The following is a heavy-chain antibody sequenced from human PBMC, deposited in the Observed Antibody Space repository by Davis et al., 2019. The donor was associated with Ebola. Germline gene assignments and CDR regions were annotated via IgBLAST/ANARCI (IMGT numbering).Heavy chain of an antibody. CDR3: ARSTFRGAAGTGY. CDR1: GFTFSSYS. J-gene: IGHJ4*02. Sequence: GESLKISCAASGFTFSSYSMNWVRQAPGKGLEWVSSISSSSSYIYYADSVKGRFTISRDNAKNSLYLQMNSLRAEDTAVYYCARSTFRGAAGTGYWGQGTLVTVSS. V-gene: IGHV3-21*01. CDR2: ISSSSSYI. D-gene: IGHD6-13*01.